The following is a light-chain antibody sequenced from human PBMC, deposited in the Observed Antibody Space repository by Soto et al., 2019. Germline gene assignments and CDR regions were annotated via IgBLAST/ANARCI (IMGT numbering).Light chain of an antibody. V-gene: IGKV3-20*01. Sequence: EIVLTQSPDTLSLSPGERATLSCRASKSVSSNFFAWYQQKPGQAPRLLIHGVSSRATGTPDRFSGSGSETYVTRTISRLEPEDFAIYYCQQYGASPRTFGQGTKLESK. J-gene: IGKJ2*01. CDR2: GVS. CDR1: KSVSSNF. CDR3: QQYGASPRT.